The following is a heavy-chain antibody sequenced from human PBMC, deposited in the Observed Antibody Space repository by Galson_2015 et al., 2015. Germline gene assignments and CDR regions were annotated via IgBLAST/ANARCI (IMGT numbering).Heavy chain of an antibody. CDR2: ISYDGSNK. CDR1: GFTFSSYA. Sequence: SLRLSCAASGFTFSSYAMHWVRRAPGKGLEWVAVISYDGSNKYYADPVKGRFTISRDNSKNTLYLQMNSLRAEDTAVYYCARGPADYWGQGTLVTVSS. CDR3: ARGPADY. V-gene: IGHV3-30-3*01. J-gene: IGHJ4*02.